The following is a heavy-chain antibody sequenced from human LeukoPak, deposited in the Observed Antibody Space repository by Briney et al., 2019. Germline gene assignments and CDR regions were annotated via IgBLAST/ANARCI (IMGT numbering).Heavy chain of an antibody. J-gene: IGHJ5*02. CDR1: GGSISSSSYY. Sequence: PSETLSLTCTVSGGSISSSSYYWGWIRQPPGKGLEWIGSIYYSGSTYYNPSLKSRVTISVDTSKNQFSLKLSSVTAADTAVYYCARTGRGIAAAGTILFSSSSLRVNWFDPWGQGTLVTVSS. D-gene: IGHD6-13*01. CDR3: ARTGRGIAAAGTILFSSSSLRVNWFDP. CDR2: IYYSGST. V-gene: IGHV4-39*07.